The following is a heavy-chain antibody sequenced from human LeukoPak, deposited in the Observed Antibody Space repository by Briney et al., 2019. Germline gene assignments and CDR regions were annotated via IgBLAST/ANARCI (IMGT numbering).Heavy chain of an antibody. CDR3: TRLAGDEYFDISRGPD. V-gene: IGHV3-73*01. J-gene: IGHJ4*02. CDR1: GLTFSGSA. CDR2: IRSKANSYAT. Sequence: GGSLRLSCAASGLTFSGSAMHWVRQASGQGLEWVGRIRSKANSYATAYAASVKGRFTISRDDSTNTAFQQMNSLKSEDTAVYYCTRLAGDEYFDISRGPDWGQGTLVTVSS. D-gene: IGHD3-9*01.